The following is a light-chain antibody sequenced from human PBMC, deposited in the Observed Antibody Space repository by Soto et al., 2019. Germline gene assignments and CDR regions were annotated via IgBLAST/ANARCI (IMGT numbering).Light chain of an antibody. CDR3: QQYDTSPYT. Sequence: EIVLTQSPGTLSLSPGDRATLSCRASQSVPCRHLAWYQQKRGQAPRLLIYGASSRASGIPDRFRGSGSETDFTLTINRLEPEDFATYYCQQYDTSPYTFGQGTKLDIK. J-gene: IGKJ2*01. CDR1: QSVPCRH. V-gene: IGKV3-20*01. CDR2: GAS.